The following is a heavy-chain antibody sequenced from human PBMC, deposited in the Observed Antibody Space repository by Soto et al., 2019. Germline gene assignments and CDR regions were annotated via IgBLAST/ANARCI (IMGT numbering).Heavy chain of an antibody. J-gene: IGHJ4*02. CDR1: GFTFSSYA. V-gene: IGHV3-23*01. CDR3: AKGLYTSSYPGFDS. D-gene: IGHD2-2*01. Sequence: EVQLLESGGGLVQPGGSLSLSCAGSGFTFSSYAMTWVRQAPGKGLEWVSTISGGGISTYFAHSVKGRFTISRDNSRNTVYLQMNNLRGDDTALYYCAKGLYTSSYPGFDSWGQGTLVTVSS. CDR2: ISGGGIST.